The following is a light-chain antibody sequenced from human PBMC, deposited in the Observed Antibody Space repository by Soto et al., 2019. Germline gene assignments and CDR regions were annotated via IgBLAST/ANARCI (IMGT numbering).Light chain of an antibody. Sequence: ELVMTQSPATLSVSPGEGATLSCRASQNVNQNVAWYQQKPGQPLRLLIHSAVTGAVGIPATFSGSGSGTEFTLPTNTLRSEVFEVYYFQQYNDSPLTFAGGTRLEIK. J-gene: IGKJ4*01. CDR3: QQYNDSPLT. V-gene: IGKV3D-15*01. CDR1: QNVNQN. CDR2: SAV.